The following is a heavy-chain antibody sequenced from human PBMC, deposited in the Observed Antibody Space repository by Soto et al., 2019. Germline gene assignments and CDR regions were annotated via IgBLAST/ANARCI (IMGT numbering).Heavy chain of an antibody. D-gene: IGHD2-15*01. J-gene: IGHJ6*02. CDR3: ARGYCSGGNCYSGMDV. V-gene: IGHV1-69*13. Sequence: SVKVSCKASGGTFSSYRINWVRQAPGQGLEWVGGIVPIRRTADYAQTFQGRVSITADESARTAFMELSSLKSEDTAVFYCARGYCSGGNCYSGMDVWGQGTMVTVSS. CDR1: GGTFSSYR. CDR2: IVPIRRTA.